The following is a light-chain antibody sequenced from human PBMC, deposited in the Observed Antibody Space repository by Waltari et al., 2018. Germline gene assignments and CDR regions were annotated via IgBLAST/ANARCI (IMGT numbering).Light chain of an antibody. J-gene: IGLJ3*02. Sequence: QAVLTQPSSLSASPGASASLTCPLRSGVNVISYNIYWYQQKAGSPPQFPLRYKAVSDKQQGSGVPSRFSGSKDASANVGILLISGLRSEDEADYYCMIWHRGVWVSGGGTQLTVL. CDR1: SGVNVISYN. CDR3: MIWHRGVWV. V-gene: IGLV5-45*03. CDR2: YKAVSDK.